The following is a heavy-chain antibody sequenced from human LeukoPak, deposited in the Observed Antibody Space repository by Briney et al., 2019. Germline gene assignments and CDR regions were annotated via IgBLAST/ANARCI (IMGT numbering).Heavy chain of an antibody. V-gene: IGHV1-2*02. Sequence: VSVKVSCKASGYTFTGYYMHWVRQAPGQGLEWMGWINPNSGGTNYAQKFQGRVTMTRDRSISTAYMELSRLTSDDTAVYYCARASFWESPINWFAPWGQGTLVTVSS. CDR3: ARASFWESPINWFAP. D-gene: IGHD3-16*01. J-gene: IGHJ5*02. CDR2: INPNSGGT. CDR1: GYTFTGYY.